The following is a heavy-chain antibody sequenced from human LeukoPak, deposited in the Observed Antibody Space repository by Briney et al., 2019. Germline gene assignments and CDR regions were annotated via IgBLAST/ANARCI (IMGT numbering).Heavy chain of an antibody. Sequence: SETLPLTCAVYGGSFSGYYWSWIRQPPGKGLEWIGEINHSGSTNYNPSLKSRVTISVDTSKNQFSLKLSSVTAADTAVYYCARVRYSSSSARYFDYWGQGTLVTVSS. CDR1: GGSFSGYY. J-gene: IGHJ4*02. D-gene: IGHD6-6*01. CDR3: ARVRYSSSSARYFDY. CDR2: INHSGST. V-gene: IGHV4-34*01.